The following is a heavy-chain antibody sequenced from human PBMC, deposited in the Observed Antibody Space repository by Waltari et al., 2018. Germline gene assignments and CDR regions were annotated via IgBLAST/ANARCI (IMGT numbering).Heavy chain of an antibody. Sequence: QVQLVESGGGVVQPGRSLRLSCAVSGFTFDTYSLHWVRQAPGEGPEWGAVTSSDGRSNFYADSVKGRFTISRDNSRNTVYLQMNSLRPEDTAVYYCTRGLMTDYFDYWGQGTLVTVSS. D-gene: IGHD2-21*02. CDR1: GFTFDTYS. V-gene: IGHV3-30*01. J-gene: IGHJ4*02. CDR3: TRGLMTDYFDY. CDR2: TSSDGRSN.